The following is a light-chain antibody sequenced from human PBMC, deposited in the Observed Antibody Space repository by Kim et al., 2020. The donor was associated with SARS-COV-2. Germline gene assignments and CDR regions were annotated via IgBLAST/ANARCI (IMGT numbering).Light chain of an antibody. CDR2: GAS. Sequence: DISMTQSPSSLSASVGDRVTITCQASQDINIHLNWYQQKPGTAPKFLIYGASSLEAGVPSRFSGSGSGTDFTFTISSLRPEDVATYYCQQSDNLPLTFGGGTKVDIK. V-gene: IGKV1-33*01. CDR3: QQSDNLPLT. J-gene: IGKJ4*01. CDR1: QDINIH.